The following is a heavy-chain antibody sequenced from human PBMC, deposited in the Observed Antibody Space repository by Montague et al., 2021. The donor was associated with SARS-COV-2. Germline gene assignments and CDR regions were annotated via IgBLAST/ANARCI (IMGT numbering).Heavy chain of an antibody. Sequence: SLRLSLSASGFTFDDYAMHWVRQAPGKGLEWVSGISWNSGSIGYADSVKGRFTISRDNAKNSLYLQMNSLRAEDTALYYCAKGHYYGSGRIDYWGQGTLVTVSS. V-gene: IGHV3-9*01. D-gene: IGHD3-10*01. CDR3: AKGHYYGSGRIDY. CDR1: GFTFDDYA. J-gene: IGHJ4*02. CDR2: ISWNSGSI.